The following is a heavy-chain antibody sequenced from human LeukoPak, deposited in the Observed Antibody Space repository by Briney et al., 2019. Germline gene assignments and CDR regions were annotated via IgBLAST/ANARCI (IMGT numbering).Heavy chain of an antibody. CDR3: ARDGYYDSSGFRYYYYYMDV. D-gene: IGHD3-22*01. CDR2: IYTSGST. CDR1: GGSISSYY. Sequence: SETLSLTCTVSGGSISSYYWSWIRQPAGKGLEWIGRIYTSGSTNYNPSLKSRVTMSVDTSKNQFSLKLSSVTAADTAVYYCARDGYYDSSGFRYYYYYMDVWGKGTTVTISS. V-gene: IGHV4-4*07. J-gene: IGHJ6*03.